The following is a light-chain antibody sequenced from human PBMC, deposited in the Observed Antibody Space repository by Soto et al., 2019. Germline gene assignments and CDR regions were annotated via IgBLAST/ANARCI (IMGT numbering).Light chain of an antibody. CDR1: NYNIGAGYD. CDR2: DDT. V-gene: IGLV1-40*01. J-gene: IGLJ2*01. Sequence: QSVLTQPPSVSGAPGQRVTISCAGSNYNIGAGYDVNWYQQLPGTAPKLLIYDDTNRPSGVPDRFSGSKSATSASLAITGLQAEDEAHYYCQSSDTSLSGSVVFGGGTKLTVL. CDR3: QSSDTSLSGSVV.